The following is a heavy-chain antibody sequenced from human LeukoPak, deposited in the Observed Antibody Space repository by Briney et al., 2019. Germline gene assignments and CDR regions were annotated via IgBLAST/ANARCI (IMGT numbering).Heavy chain of an antibody. Sequence: GASVKVSCKASGGTFSSYAISWVRQAPGQGLEWMGRIIPIFGTANYAQKFQGRVTITADKSTSTAYMELSSLRSEDTAVYYCASPLPDYDILTGHDAFDIWGQGTMVTVSS. CDR2: IIPIFGTA. V-gene: IGHV1-69*06. CDR3: ASPLPDYDILTGHDAFDI. CDR1: GGTFSSYA. D-gene: IGHD3-9*01. J-gene: IGHJ3*02.